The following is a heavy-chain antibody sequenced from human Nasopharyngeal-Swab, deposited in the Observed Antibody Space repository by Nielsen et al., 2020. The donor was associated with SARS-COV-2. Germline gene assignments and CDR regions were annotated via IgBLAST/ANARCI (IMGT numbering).Heavy chain of an antibody. CDR1: GFTFSSYW. V-gene: IGHV3-7*03. CDR2: IKQDGSEK. Sequence: GESLKISCAASGFTFSSYWMSWVRQAPGKGLEWVADIKQDGSEKYYVDSVKGRFTISRDNAKNSLYLQMNSLRAEDTAVYYCAKGTGGYQLLYFDYWGQGTLVTVS. J-gene: IGHJ4*02. D-gene: IGHD2-2*01. CDR3: AKGTGGYQLLYFDY.